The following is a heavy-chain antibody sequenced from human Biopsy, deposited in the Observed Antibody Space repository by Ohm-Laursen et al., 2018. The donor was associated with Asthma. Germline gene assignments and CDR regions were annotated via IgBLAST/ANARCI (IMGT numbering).Heavy chain of an antibody. CDR2: HDHEEGGT. V-gene: IGHV1-24*01. CDR1: GYSLTDLS. CDR3: ASDFPKDYVRYNFQF. J-gene: IGHJ4*02. Sequence: SVKVSCNISGYSLTDLSMHWVRQAPGQGLEWIGGHDHEEGGTVNARRFQGRVTMTEDTSTDTAYMELSSLSSDDTAVYYCASDFPKDYVRYNFQFWGQGTLVTVSS. D-gene: IGHD4-17*01.